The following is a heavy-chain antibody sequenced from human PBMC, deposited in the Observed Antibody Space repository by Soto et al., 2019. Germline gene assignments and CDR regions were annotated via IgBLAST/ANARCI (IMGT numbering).Heavy chain of an antibody. CDR1: GFTFSNYA. Sequence: GGSLRLSCAASGFTFSNYAMSWVRQAPGKGLEWVSGLSDGGGSTFYADSVKGRFTISRDNAKNTLYLQMSSLRAEDTAVYYCAKEGTTSPYKWFDPWGQGTLVTVSS. CDR3: AKEGTTSPYKWFDP. CDR2: LSDGGGST. D-gene: IGHD2-2*01. V-gene: IGHV3-23*01. J-gene: IGHJ5*02.